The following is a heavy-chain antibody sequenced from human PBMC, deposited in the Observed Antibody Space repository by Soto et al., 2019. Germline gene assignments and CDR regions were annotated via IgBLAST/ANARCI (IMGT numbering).Heavy chain of an antibody. D-gene: IGHD1-7*01. J-gene: IGHJ3*01. V-gene: IGHV1-46*01. CDR3: ARPLIGNTIDL. CDR2: INPSRGSA. Sequence: VASVKVSCKASGYTFFKYFIHWVRQAPGQGLEWIGIINPSRGSATYGPIFQGRVSLTTDMPTSTVYMELSSLRSEDTAIYYCARPLIGNTIDLWSQGTSVIVSS. CDR1: GYTFFKYF.